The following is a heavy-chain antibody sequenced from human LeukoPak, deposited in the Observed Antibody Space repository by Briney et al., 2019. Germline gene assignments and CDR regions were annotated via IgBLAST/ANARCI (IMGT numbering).Heavy chain of an antibody. Sequence: SETLSLTCTVSGGSISGYYWIWIRQSPGKGLEWIGSIHYSGSTNYNPSLTSRVTMSLDTSKNHLSLRLSSLTAADTAVYFCARGGDGHNYWFDPWGQRTLVTVSS. J-gene: IGHJ5*02. CDR2: IHYSGST. D-gene: IGHD5-24*01. V-gene: IGHV4-59*01. CDR1: GGSISGYY. CDR3: ARGGDGHNYWFDP.